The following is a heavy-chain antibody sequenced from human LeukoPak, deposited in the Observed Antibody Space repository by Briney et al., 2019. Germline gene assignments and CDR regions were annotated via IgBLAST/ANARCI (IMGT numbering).Heavy chain of an antibody. CDR2: ISRSGSTI. CDR1: GXTFSSYG. V-gene: IGHV3-48*04. CDR3: AGIITTIMDY. D-gene: IGHD5-12*01. Sequence: GGSLRLSCAASGXTFSSYGMHWVRQAPGKGLEWVSYISRSGSTIYYADSVKGRFTISRDNAKNSLYLQMNSLRADDTAVYYCAGIITTIMDYWGQGTLVTVSS. J-gene: IGHJ4*02.